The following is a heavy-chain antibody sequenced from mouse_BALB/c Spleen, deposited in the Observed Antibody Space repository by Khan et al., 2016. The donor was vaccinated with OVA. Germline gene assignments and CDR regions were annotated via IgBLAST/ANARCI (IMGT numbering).Heavy chain of an antibody. CDR3: ARKDYYDYDPFPY. D-gene: IGHD2-4*01. V-gene: IGHV3-2*02. Sequence: EVKLQESGPGLVKPSLSLSLTCTVTGYSITSEYAWNWIRQFPGNKLEWMGYIDYSGNTRFNPSLKSRTSITRDTFKNQCFLQLNSVTAEDTATYYCARKDYYDYDPFPYWGQGTLVTVSA. CDR1: GYSITSEYA. J-gene: IGHJ3*01. CDR2: IDYSGNT.